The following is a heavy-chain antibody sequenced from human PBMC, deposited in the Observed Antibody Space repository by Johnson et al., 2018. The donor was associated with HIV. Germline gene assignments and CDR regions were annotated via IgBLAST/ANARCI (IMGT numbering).Heavy chain of an antibody. CDR1: GFTFSDYY. D-gene: IGHD2-8*02. Sequence: QVQLVESGGGLVKPGGSLRLSCAASGFTFSDYYMTWIRQAPGKGLEWVSYISSSGNTIYYEDSVKGRVTISRDNAKKSRYLQMNSLRAEDTAVYYCARGGFCTGGVCLGDAFDIWGQGTMVTVSS. J-gene: IGHJ3*02. V-gene: IGHV3-11*04. CDR2: ISSSGNTI. CDR3: ARGGFCTGGVCLGDAFDI.